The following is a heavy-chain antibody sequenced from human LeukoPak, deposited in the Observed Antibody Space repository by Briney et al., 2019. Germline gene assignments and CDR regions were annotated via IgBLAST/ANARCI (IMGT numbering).Heavy chain of an antibody. CDR3: AREALPNGVWRVGWFDP. V-gene: IGHV4-61*02. Sequence: PSQTLSLACTVSGGSISSGSYFWSWIRQSAGRGLEWIGRIDSSGNTNYNPSLKSRVTMSLDTSKNQFSLKLSSVTAADTAVYYCAREALPNGVWRVGWFDPWGQGTLVTVFS. CDR1: GGSISSGSYF. D-gene: IGHD2-8*01. J-gene: IGHJ5*02. CDR2: IDSSGNT.